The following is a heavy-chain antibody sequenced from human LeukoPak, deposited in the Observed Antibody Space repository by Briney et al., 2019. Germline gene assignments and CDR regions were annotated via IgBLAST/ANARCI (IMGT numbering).Heavy chain of an antibody. CDR3: ARDTKFADLPIGFDP. Sequence: GASVKVSCKASGYTFTNYGISWVRQAPGQGLEWMGWISAYNGNTNYAQKLQGRVTMTTDTSTSTAYMELRSLRSDDTAVYYCARDTKFADLPIGFDPWGQGTLVTVSS. CDR2: ISAYNGNT. CDR1: GYTFTNYG. J-gene: IGHJ5*02. V-gene: IGHV1-18*01.